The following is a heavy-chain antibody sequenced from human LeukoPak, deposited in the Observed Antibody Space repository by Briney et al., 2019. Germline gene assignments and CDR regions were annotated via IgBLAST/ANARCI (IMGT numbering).Heavy chain of an antibody. J-gene: IGHJ4*02. CDR2: MNPNSGNT. Sequence: ASVKVSCKASGYTFTSHDINWVRQATGQGLEWMGWMNPNSGNTGYAQKFQGRVTMTRNTSISTAYMELSSLRSEDTAVYYCARGRLYYYGSGSYLDYWGQGTLVTVSS. V-gene: IGHV1-8*01. CDR1: GYTFTSHD. D-gene: IGHD3-10*01. CDR3: ARGRLYYYGSGSYLDY.